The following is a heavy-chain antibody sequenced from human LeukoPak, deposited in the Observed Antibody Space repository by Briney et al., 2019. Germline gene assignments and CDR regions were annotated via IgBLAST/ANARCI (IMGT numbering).Heavy chain of an antibody. V-gene: IGHV4-39*07. J-gene: IGHJ6*03. CDR3: ARDSITMVRGVYYYMDV. CDR1: GGSISSSSYY. D-gene: IGHD3-10*01. CDR2: IYYSGST. Sequence: SETLSLTCTVSGGSISSSSYYWGWIRQPPGKGLEWIGSIYYSGSTYYNPSLKSRVTISVDTSKNQFSLKLSSVTAADTAVYYCARDSITMVRGVYYYMDVWGKGTTVTISS.